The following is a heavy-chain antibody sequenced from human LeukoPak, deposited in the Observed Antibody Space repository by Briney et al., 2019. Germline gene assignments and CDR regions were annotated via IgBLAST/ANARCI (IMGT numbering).Heavy chain of an antibody. Sequence: SETLSLTCAVYGGSFSGYYWSWIRQPPGMGLEWIGEINHSGSTNYNPSLKSRVTISVDTSKNQFSLKLSSVTAADTAVYYCARSRGRLPNSSRTFDYWGQGTLVTVSS. CDR3: ARSRGRLPNSSRTFDY. CDR2: INHSGST. CDR1: GGSFSGYY. D-gene: IGHD6-13*01. J-gene: IGHJ4*02. V-gene: IGHV4-34*01.